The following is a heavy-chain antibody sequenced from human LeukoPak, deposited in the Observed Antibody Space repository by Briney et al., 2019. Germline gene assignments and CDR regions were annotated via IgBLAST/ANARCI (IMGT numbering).Heavy chain of an antibody. CDR3: AKDIYGDYVSFY. Sequence: PGGSLRLSCAASGFTFSSCAMRWVRQAPGKGREWVSGISGGGGSTYYADSVRGRFTISRDNSKNTLYLQMNSLRAEDTAVYYCAKDIYGDYVSFYSGQGSLVSLSS. J-gene: IGHJ4*02. CDR2: ISGGGGST. D-gene: IGHD4-17*01. CDR1: GFTFSSCA. V-gene: IGHV3-23*01.